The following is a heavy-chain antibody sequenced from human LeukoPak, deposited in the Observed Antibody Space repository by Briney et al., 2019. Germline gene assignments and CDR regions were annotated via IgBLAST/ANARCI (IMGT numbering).Heavy chain of an antibody. CDR2: IYPGDSDT. V-gene: IGHV5-51*01. J-gene: IGHJ4*02. D-gene: IGHD6-19*01. CDR1: GYSLTSYW. Sequence: GESLKISCKGSGYSLTSYWIGWVRQMPGKGLEWMGIIYPGDSDTRYSPSFQGQVTISADKSISTAYLQWSSLKASDTAMYYCASPIQYSSGWYEFDYWGQGTLVTVSS. CDR3: ASPIQYSSGWYEFDY.